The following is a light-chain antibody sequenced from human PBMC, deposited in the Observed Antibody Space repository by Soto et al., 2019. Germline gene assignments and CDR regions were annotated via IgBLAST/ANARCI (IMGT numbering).Light chain of an antibody. J-gene: IGKJ3*01. Sequence: EIVLTQSPDTLSLSPGERATLSCRASQSISSSYLAWYQQRPGQAPRLLIFGASYRATGIPDRFSGSGSGTDFTLTISRLEPEDFAVYYCQQYSSSPPEFTFGPGTRVDSK. CDR2: GAS. CDR3: QQYSSSPPEFT. V-gene: IGKV3-20*01. CDR1: QSISSSY.